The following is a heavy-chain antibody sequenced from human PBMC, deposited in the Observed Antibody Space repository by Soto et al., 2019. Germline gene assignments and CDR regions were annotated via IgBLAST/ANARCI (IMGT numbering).Heavy chain of an antibody. CDR3: ARDSSGYYRPFDP. CDR2: ISSSSSSYI. Sequence: PGGSLRLSCAASGFTFSSYSMNWVRQAPGKGLEWVSSISSSSSSYIYYADSVKGRFTISRDNAKNSLYLQMNSLRAEDTAVYYCARDSSGYYRPFDPWGQGTLVTVSS. D-gene: IGHD3-22*01. CDR1: GFTFSSYS. V-gene: IGHV3-21*01. J-gene: IGHJ5*02.